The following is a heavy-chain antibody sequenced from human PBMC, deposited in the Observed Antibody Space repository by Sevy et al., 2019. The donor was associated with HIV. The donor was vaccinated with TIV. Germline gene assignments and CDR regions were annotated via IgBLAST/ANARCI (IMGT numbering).Heavy chain of an antibody. CDR3: ARDGDGRYCSGGSCPPGDAFDI. CDR1: GGTFSSYA. J-gene: IGHJ3*02. CDR2: IIPIFGTA. D-gene: IGHD2-15*01. Sequence: ASVKVSCKASGGTFSSYAISWVRQAPGQGLEWMGGIIPIFGTANYAQKFQGRVTITADESTSTAYMELSSLRSEDTAVYYCARDGDGRYCSGGSCPPGDAFDIWGQGTMVTVSS. V-gene: IGHV1-69*13.